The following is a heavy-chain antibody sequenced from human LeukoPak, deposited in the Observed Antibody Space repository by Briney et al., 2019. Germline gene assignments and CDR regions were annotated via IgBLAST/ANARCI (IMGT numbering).Heavy chain of an antibody. CDR2: INSDGSST. V-gene: IGHV3-74*01. CDR3: ARAPYYYDTSGFLI. Sequence: PGGSLRLSCAASGFTFSTYAVHWVRQAPGKGLVWVSRINSDGSSTTYADSVKGRFTISRDNAKNTLYLQMNSLRAEDTAVYYCARAPYYYDTSGFLIWGQGTMVTVSS. J-gene: IGHJ3*02. CDR1: GFTFSTYA. D-gene: IGHD3-22*01.